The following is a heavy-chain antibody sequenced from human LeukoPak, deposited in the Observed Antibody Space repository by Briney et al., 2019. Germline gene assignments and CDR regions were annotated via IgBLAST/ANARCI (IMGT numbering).Heavy chain of an antibody. CDR2: FDPEDGET. V-gene: IGHV1-24*01. CDR3: ATDSRSVSSGYAN. D-gene: IGHD3-22*01. CDR1: GYTLTELS. Sequence: ASVTVSCKVSGYTLTELSMHWVRQAPGKGLEWMGGFDPEDGETDYAQQFQGRVTMTEDTSTDTAYMELSSLRSEDTGVYYCATDSRSVSSGYANWGQGTLVTVSS. J-gene: IGHJ4*02.